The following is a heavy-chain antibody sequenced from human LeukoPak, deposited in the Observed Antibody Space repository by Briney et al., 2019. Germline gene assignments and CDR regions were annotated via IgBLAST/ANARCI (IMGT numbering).Heavy chain of an antibody. Sequence: PGGSLRLSCAASGFTLSSYSMNWVRQAPGGGLEWVSSIRSSSRYIYYADSGKGRFTISRDNAKTSLYLQMNSLRAEDTAVYYCARDGADIVVVPAEDAFDIWGQGTMVTVSS. CDR2: IRSSSRYI. CDR1: GFTLSSYS. D-gene: IGHD2-2*01. J-gene: IGHJ3*02. CDR3: ARDGADIVVVPAEDAFDI. V-gene: IGHV3-21*01.